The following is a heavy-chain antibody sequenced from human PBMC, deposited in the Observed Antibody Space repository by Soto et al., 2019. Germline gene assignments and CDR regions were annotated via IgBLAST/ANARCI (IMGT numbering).Heavy chain of an antibody. V-gene: IGHV2-5*02. J-gene: IGHJ4*02. CDR1: GFSLTTSGVG. D-gene: IGHD3-3*01. CDR3: AHRVLRAVFGLVTTTAIYFDF. Sequence: QITLNESGPTGVRPTETLTLTCRFSGFSLTTSGVGVGWIRQSPGKAPEWLALISWDDDKRYSASLKSRLTITKDTSKNQVVLTVSDLDPTDTATYYCAHRVLRAVFGLVTTTAIYFDFWGQGTPVAVSS. CDR2: ISWDDDK.